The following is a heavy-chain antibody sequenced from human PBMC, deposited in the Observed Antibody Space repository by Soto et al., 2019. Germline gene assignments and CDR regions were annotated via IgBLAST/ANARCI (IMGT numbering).Heavy chain of an antibody. D-gene: IGHD3-3*01. CDR1: GFSFYDSD. V-gene: IGHV3-21*01. Sequence: EVQLVESGGGLVEPGGSLRLSCTGSGFSFYDSDMTWVRQAPGKGLEWVSSISSGGSFMFYAESFKGRFTISRNNAKNSLFLQMNSLRVEDTSIYYCARKHSSDPTGYDYFDSWGQGTLVTVSS. CDR2: ISSGGSFM. CDR3: ARKHSSDPTGYDYFDS. J-gene: IGHJ4*02.